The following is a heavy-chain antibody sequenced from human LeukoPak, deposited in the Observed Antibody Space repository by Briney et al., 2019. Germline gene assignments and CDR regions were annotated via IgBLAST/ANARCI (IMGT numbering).Heavy chain of an antibody. CDR1: GFTFSSYS. D-gene: IGHD6-13*01. J-gene: IGHJ4*02. Sequence: GGSLRLSCAASGFTFSSYSMTWVRQAPGKGLEWVSSISSSGNYIYSADSVKGRFTISRDNAKNSLYLQVNSLRAEDTAVYYCARGDSSSLDYWGQGTLVTVSS. CDR2: ISSSGNYI. V-gene: IGHV3-21*01. CDR3: ARGDSSSLDY.